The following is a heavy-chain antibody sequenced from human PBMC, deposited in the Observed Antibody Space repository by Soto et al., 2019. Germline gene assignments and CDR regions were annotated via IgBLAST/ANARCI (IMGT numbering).Heavy chain of an antibody. Sequence: EVQLVESGGGLVKPGGSLRLSCAASGFTFSSYSMNWVRQAPGKGLEWVSSISSSSSYIYYADSVKGRFTISRDNAKNSLYLQMNSLRAEDTAVYYCASPLALDHTALGYWGQGTLVTVSS. CDR1: GFTFSSYS. J-gene: IGHJ4*02. CDR3: ASPLALDHTALGY. CDR2: ISSSSSYI. D-gene: IGHD5-18*01. V-gene: IGHV3-21*01.